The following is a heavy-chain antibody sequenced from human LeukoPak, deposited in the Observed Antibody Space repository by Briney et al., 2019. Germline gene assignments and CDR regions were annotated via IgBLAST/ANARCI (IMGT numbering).Heavy chain of an antibody. CDR3: ARGKWEPLDY. V-gene: IGHV3-21*01. CDR2: ISFSGDYI. CDR1: GFTFSTHS. D-gene: IGHD1-26*01. J-gene: IGHJ4*02. Sequence: GGSLRLSCAASGFTFSTHSMNWVRPAPGKGLEWVSSISFSGDYIYYADSLKGRITISRDNAKNSLYLQMNSLRAEDSAVYYCARGKWEPLDYWGQGTLVTVSS.